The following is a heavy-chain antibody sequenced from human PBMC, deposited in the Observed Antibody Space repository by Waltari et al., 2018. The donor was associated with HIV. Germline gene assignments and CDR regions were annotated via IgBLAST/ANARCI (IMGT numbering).Heavy chain of an antibody. CDR1: GGSISSGRYY. Sequence: VQLQESGPGLLKPSETLSLTCNVSGGSISSGRYYWSWIRQAPGKGLEWVGYVHYSGATSYNPSLRSRVTISLDMSKTRFSLRLTSVTAADTALYFCARDRGASDIWGQGIMVTVSS. CDR2: VHYSGAT. CDR3: ARDRGASDI. V-gene: IGHV4-61*01. J-gene: IGHJ3*02. D-gene: IGHD6-25*01.